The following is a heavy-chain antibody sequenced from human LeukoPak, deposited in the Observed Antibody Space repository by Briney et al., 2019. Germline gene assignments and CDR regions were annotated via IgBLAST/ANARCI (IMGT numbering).Heavy chain of an antibody. J-gene: IGHJ4*02. CDR3: ARINWNYVGSFDY. D-gene: IGHD1-7*01. V-gene: IGHV3-48*01. CDR1: GFTFSSYS. CDR2: ISSSSSTI. Sequence: GGSLRLSCEASGFTFSSYSMNWVRQAPGKGLEWVSYISSSSSTIYYADSVKGRFTISRDNAKNSLYLQMNSLRAEDTAVYYCARINWNYVGSFDYWGQGTLVTVSS.